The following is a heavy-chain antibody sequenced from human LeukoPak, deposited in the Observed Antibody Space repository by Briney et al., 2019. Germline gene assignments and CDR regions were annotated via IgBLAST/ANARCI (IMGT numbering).Heavy chain of an antibody. CDR1: GYTFTSYA. V-gene: IGHV7-4-1*02. J-gene: IGHJ3*02. CDR3: ARTAGAYCSSTSCYEEAFDI. CDR2: INTNTGNP. D-gene: IGHD2-2*01. Sequence: ASVKVSYKTSGYTFTSYAMNWVRQAPGQGLEWMGWINTNTGNPTYAQGFTGRFVFSLDTSVSTAYLQISGLKAEDTAVYYCARTAGAYCSSTSCYEEAFDIWGQGTMVTVSS.